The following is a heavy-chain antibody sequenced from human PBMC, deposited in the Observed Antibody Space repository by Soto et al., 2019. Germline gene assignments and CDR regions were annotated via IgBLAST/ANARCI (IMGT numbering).Heavy chain of an antibody. V-gene: IGHV1-2*04. J-gene: IGHJ3*02. CDR3: ARCGSGIDAFDI. CDR1: GYTFTGYY. D-gene: IGHD3-10*01. CDR2: INPNSGGT. Sequence: QVQLVQSGAEVKKPGASVKVSCKASGYTFTGYYMHWVRQAPGQGLEWMGWINPNSGGTNYAQKVQGWVTMTRDTSISTAYMELSRLRSDDTAVYYCARCGSGIDAFDIWGQGTMVTVSS.